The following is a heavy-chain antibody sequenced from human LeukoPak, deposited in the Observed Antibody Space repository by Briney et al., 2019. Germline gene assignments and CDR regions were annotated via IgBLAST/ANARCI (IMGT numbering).Heavy chain of an antibody. J-gene: IGHJ4*02. CDR1: GGSISSYY. V-gene: IGHV4-59*01. CDR2: IYYSGST. Sequence: KPSETLSLTCTVSGGSISSYYWSWIRQPPGKGLEWIGYIYYSGSTNYNPSLKSRVTISVDTSKNQFPLKLSSVAAADTAVYYCARDVGYYFDYWGQGTLVTVSS. CDR3: ARDVGYYFDY.